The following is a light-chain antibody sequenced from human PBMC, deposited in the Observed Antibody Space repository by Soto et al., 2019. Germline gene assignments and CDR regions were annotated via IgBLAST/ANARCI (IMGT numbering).Light chain of an antibody. J-gene: IGKJ2*01. CDR3: HQYNNWPPEYT. V-gene: IGKV3-15*01. Sequence: EIVMTQSPATLSVSPGERATLSCRASQSVSSNLAWYQQKPGQAPRLLIYGASTRATGIPARFSGSGSGTGFTLTISSLQSEDFAVYYCHQYNNWPPEYTFGQGTKLEIK. CDR2: GAS. CDR1: QSVSSN.